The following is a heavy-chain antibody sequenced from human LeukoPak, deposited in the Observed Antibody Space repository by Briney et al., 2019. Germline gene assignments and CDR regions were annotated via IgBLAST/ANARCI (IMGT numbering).Heavy chain of an antibody. CDR1: GFTFSSYG. Sequence: GGSLRLSCAASGFTFSSYGMHWVRQAPGKGLEWVAVIWYDGSNKYYADSVKGRFTISRDNSKNTLYLQMNSLRAEDTAVYYCAKDLWTTVTTNYFQHWGQGTLVTVSS. V-gene: IGHV3-33*06. CDR3: AKDLWTTVTTNYFQH. D-gene: IGHD4-17*01. CDR2: IWYDGSNK. J-gene: IGHJ1*01.